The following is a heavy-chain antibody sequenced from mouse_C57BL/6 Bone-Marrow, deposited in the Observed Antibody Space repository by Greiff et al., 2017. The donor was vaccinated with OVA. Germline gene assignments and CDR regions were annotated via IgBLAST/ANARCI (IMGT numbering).Heavy chain of an antibody. CDR1: GYSITSGYY. CDR3: ARGDYYGSRGWFAY. D-gene: IGHD1-1*01. CDR2: ISYDGSN. Sequence: ESGPGLVKPSQSLSLTCSVTGYSITSGYYWNWIRQFPGNKLEWMGYISYDGSNNYNPSLKNRISITRDTSKNQFFLKLNSVTTEDTATYYCARGDYYGSRGWFAYWGQGTLVTVSA. V-gene: IGHV3-6*01. J-gene: IGHJ3*01.